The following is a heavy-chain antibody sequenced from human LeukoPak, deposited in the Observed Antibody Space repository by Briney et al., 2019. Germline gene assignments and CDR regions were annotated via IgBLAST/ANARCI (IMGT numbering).Heavy chain of an antibody. CDR1: GFTFSSYS. J-gene: IGHJ3*02. V-gene: IGHV3-48*01. D-gene: IGHD6-13*01. CDR3: ARGFGYSSSWPDAFDI. Sequence: PGGSLRLSCAASGFTFSSYSMNWVRQAPGKGLEWVSYISSSSSTIYYADSVKGRFTISRDNAKNSLYLQMNSLRAEDTAVYYCARGFGYSSSWPDAFDIWGQGTMVTVSS. CDR2: ISSSSSTI.